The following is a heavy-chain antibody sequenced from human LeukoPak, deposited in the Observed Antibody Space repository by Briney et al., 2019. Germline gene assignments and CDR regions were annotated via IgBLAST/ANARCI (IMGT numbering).Heavy chain of an antibody. J-gene: IGHJ4*02. D-gene: IGHD4-11*01. CDR1: GYTFTGFY. V-gene: IGHV1-2*02. CDR3: ALTTVTTAIDY. Sequence: ASVKVSCKASGYTFTGFYIHWVRQAPGQGLEWMGWINPNSGGTNYAQKFQGRVTMTRDTSISTAYMELSRLRSDDTAVYYCALTTVTTAIDYWGQGTLVTVSS. CDR2: INPNSGGT.